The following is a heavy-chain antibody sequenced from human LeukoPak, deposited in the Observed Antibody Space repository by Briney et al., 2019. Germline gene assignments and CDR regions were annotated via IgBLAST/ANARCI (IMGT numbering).Heavy chain of an antibody. CDR1: GGTFSSYA. CDR3: ATDLGYCSGGSCYEQG. Sequence: SVKVSCKASGGTFSSYAISWVRQAPGQGLEWMGGIIPIFGTANYAQKFQGRVTMTEDTSTDTAYMELSSLRSEDTAVYYCATDLGYCSGGSCYEQGWGQGTLVTVSS. D-gene: IGHD2-15*01. V-gene: IGHV1-69*06. J-gene: IGHJ4*02. CDR2: IIPIFGTA.